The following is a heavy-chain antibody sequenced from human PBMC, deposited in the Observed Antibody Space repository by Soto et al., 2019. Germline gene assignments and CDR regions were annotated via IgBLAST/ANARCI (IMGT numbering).Heavy chain of an antibody. D-gene: IGHD6-13*01. J-gene: IGHJ3*02. CDR3: ARDRIGAAAADDAFDI. V-gene: IGHV3-48*02. CDR1: GFTLSSYS. CDR2: ISSSSSTI. Sequence: GGSLRLSCAASGFTLSSYSMNWVRQAPGKGLEWVSYISSSSSTIYYADSVKGRFTISRDNAKNSLYLQMNSLRDEDTAVYYCARDRIGAAAADDAFDIWGQGTMVTVSS.